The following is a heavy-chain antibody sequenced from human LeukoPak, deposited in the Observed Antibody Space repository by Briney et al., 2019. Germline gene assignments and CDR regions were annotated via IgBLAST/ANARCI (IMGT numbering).Heavy chain of an antibody. D-gene: IGHD2-21*02. CDR1: GLTFSSFG. Sequence: GGSLTLSCAASGLTFSSFGMHWVRHAPGKGLEWVAFIRKDGSNKYYADSVKGRFTISTDNSKNTLYLQMNSLRAADTAVYYCGGNGLRGGSDCYFFDYWGQGTLVTVSS. V-gene: IGHV3-30*02. CDR2: IRKDGSNK. J-gene: IGHJ4*02. CDR3: GGNGLRGGSDCYFFDY.